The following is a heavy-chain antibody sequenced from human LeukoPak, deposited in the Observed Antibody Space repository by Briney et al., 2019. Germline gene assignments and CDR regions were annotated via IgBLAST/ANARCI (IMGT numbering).Heavy chain of an antibody. J-gene: IGHJ4*02. CDR1: GFTFSNYA. CDR3: AKVTRYSSSSGAFDY. CDR2: ISGSGGST. D-gene: IGHD6-6*01. Sequence: GVSLRLSCAASGFTFSNYAMSWVRRAPGKRLEWVSAISGSGGSTYYADSVKGRFTISRDNSKNTLYLQMNSLRAEDTAVYYCAKVTRYSSSSGAFDYWGQGTLVTVSS. V-gene: IGHV3-23*01.